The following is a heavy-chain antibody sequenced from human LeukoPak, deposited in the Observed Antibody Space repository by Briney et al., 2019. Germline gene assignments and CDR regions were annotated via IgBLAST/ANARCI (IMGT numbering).Heavy chain of an antibody. J-gene: IGHJ4*02. Sequence: SETLSLTCTVSGGSISSYYWSWIRQPPGKGLEWIGYIYYSGSTNYNPSLKSRVTISVDTSKNQFSLKLSSVTAADTAVYYCARALHYYDSSGPRFDYWGQGTLVTVSS. CDR1: GGSISSYY. V-gene: IGHV4-59*01. CDR3: ARALHYYDSSGPRFDY. CDR2: IYYSGST. D-gene: IGHD3-22*01.